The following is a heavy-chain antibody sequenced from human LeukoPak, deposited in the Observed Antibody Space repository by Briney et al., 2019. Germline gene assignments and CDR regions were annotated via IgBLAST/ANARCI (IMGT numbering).Heavy chain of an antibody. CDR2: ISTYNGDT. CDR3: AREGLGELSLDY. D-gene: IGHD3-16*01. J-gene: IGHJ4*02. V-gene: IGHV1-18*01. CDR1: GCTFTTYG. Sequence: ASVKVSCKASGCTFTTYGITWVRQAPGQGLEWMGWISTYNGDTNYAQKLQGRVTMTTDTSTSTAYMELRSLRSDDTAVYYCAREGLGELSLDYWGQGTLVTVSS.